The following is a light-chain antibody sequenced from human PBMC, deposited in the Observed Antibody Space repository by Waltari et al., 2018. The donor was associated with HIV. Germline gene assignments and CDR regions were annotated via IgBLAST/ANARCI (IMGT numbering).Light chain of an antibody. CDR3: AAWDDSLSAWV. Sequence: QSVLTQPPSASGTPGQRVSISCSGSSSNIGSNYVYWYQQLPGTAPKLLMYRNDERPSGGPDRVSGSKSGTSASLAISGLRSEDEADYYCAAWDDSLSAWVFGGGTKLTVL. J-gene: IGLJ3*02. V-gene: IGLV1-47*01. CDR2: RND. CDR1: SSNIGSNY.